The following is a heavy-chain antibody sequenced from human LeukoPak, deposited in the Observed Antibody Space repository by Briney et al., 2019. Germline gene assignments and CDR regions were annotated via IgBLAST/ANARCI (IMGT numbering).Heavy chain of an antibody. V-gene: IGHV4-59*08. CDR3: ARHRAYSSSSPFDY. CDR2: IYYTGST. CDR1: GGSISSLY. Sequence: SEPLSLTCSVSGGSISSLYWSWIRQPPGKGLEWIGYIYYTGSTNYNPSLKSRVTIFVDVSKNQFSLRLSSVTAADTALYYCARHRAYSSSSPFDYWGQGTLVTVSS. D-gene: IGHD6-6*01. J-gene: IGHJ4*02.